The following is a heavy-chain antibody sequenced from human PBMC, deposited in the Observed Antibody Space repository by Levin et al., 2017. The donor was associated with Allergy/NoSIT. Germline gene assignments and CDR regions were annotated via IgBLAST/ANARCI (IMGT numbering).Heavy chain of an antibody. CDR1: GFTFSDYY. J-gene: IGHJ6*02. D-gene: IGHD3-16*01. CDR3: AGGPKEGHYYYYYGMDV. V-gene: IGHV3-11*01. Sequence: PGGSLRLSCAASGFTFSDYYMSWIRQAPGKGLEWVSYISSSGSTIYYADSVKGRFTISRDNAKNSLYLQMNSLRAEDTAVYYCAGGPKEGHYYYYYGMDVWGQGTTVTVSS. CDR2: ISSSGSTI.